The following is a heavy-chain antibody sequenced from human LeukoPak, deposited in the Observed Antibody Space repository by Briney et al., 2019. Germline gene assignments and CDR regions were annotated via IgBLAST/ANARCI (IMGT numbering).Heavy chain of an antibody. V-gene: IGHV1-46*01. CDR1: GYTFTGYY. J-gene: IGHJ6*02. CDR2: INPSGGST. Sequence: ASVKVSCKASGYTFTGYYMHWVRQAPGQGLEWMGIINPSGGSTSYAQKFQGRVTMTRDTSTSTVYMELSSLRSEDTAVYYCWQWLVAGMDVWGQGTTVTVSS. D-gene: IGHD6-19*01. CDR3: WQWLVAGMDV.